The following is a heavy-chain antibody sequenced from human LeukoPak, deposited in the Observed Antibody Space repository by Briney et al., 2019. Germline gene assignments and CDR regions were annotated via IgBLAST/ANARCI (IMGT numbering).Heavy chain of an antibody. D-gene: IGHD6-19*01. J-gene: IGHJ3*01. CDR3: AKDLGSSGCSA. CDR1: GFTFSSYG. CDR2: ISYDGSNK. Sequence: GGSLRLSCAASGFTFSSYGVHWVRQAPGKGLEWVAVISYDGSNKYYADSVKGRFTISRDNSKNTPYLQMNSLRAEDTAVYYCAKDLGSSGCSAWGQGTMVTVSS. V-gene: IGHV3-30*18.